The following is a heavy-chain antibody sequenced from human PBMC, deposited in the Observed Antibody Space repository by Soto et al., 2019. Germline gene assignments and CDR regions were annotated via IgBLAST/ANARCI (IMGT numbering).Heavy chain of an antibody. J-gene: IGHJ4*02. V-gene: IGHV4-59*01. CDR2: ISFSGAT. CDR1: GVSITSYF. D-gene: IGHD6-19*01. CDR3: ASAAVTGTAGLDF. Sequence: PSETLSLTCTVSGVSITSYFWSWIRQTPGKGLDWIGSISFSGATYSNPSLKGRAALSVDTSENHLSLTLNSVTSADPAVYFCASAAVTGTAGLDFWGQGTQVTVSS.